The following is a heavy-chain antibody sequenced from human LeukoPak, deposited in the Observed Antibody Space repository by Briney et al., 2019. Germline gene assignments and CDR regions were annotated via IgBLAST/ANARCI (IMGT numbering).Heavy chain of an antibody. D-gene: IGHD3-10*01. CDR3: ARDHLSRKWFGEPPEDY. CDR1: GYTFTSYY. J-gene: IGHJ4*02. Sequence: ASVKVSCKASGYTFTSYYMHWVRQAPGQGLEWMGIINPSGGSTSYAQKFQGRVTMTRDTSTSTVYMELSSLRSEDTAVYYCARDHLSRKWFGEPPEDYWGQGTLVTVSS. V-gene: IGHV1-46*01. CDR2: INPSGGST.